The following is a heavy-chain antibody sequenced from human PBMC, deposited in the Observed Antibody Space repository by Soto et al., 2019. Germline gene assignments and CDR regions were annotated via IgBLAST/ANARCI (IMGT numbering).Heavy chain of an antibody. CDR1: GFTFSTHW. CDR3: VCGGNFFVY. V-gene: IGHV3-7*01. J-gene: IGHJ4*02. Sequence: EVQLVESGGGLVQPGGSLRLSCAASGFTFSTHWMTWVRQPPGKGLEWVANINQDGSERYYVDSVRGRFTISRDNAKNSIYLQMYSLRAEDTAVYYCVCGGNFFVYWGQGTLVTVSP. CDR2: INQDGSER. D-gene: IGHD3-16*01.